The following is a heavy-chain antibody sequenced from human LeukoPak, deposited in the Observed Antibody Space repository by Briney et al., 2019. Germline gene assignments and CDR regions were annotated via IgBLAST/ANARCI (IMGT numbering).Heavy chain of an antibody. V-gene: IGHV3-48*03. Sequence: PGGSLRLSCAASGFTFSTYEMNWVRQAPGKGLEWVAYISSSGGTIYYTDSVKGRFTISRDNAKNSLFLQMNSLRAEDTAVYYCARVVIRVIDYWGQGTLVTVSS. CDR3: ARVVIRVIDY. CDR1: GFTFSTYE. CDR2: ISSSGGTI. D-gene: IGHD2-21*01. J-gene: IGHJ4*02.